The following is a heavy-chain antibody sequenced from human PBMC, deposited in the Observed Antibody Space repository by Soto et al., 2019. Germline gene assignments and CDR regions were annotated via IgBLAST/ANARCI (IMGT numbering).Heavy chain of an antibody. D-gene: IGHD3-10*01. V-gene: IGHV2-5*02. CDR3: SYSFLPIVRGVIPAVSFDF. CDR1: GFSLSTSGVG. CDR2: IYWDDDK. J-gene: IGHJ4*02. Sequence: GSGAKPVNPTQTLTLTCTFSGFSLSTSGVGEGWIRQPPGKALEWLALIYWDDDKRYSPSLKSRLTITKDTSKTQVVLTMTNMDPVDTATYYCSYSFLPIVRGVIPAVSFDFWGQGTLGTGSS.